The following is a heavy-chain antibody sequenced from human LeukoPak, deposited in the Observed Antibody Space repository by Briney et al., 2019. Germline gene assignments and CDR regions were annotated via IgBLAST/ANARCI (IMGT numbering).Heavy chain of an antibody. CDR3: AREVYSYGIVPQYYFDY. CDR2: INPSGGST. V-gene: IGHV1-46*01. D-gene: IGHD5-18*01. CDR1: GYTFTSYY. J-gene: IGHJ4*02. Sequence: GASVKVSCKASGYTFTSYYMHWVRQAPGQGLEWMGIINPSGGSTSYAQKFQGRVTITTDESTSTAYMELSSLRSEDTAVYYCAREVYSYGIVPQYYFDYWGQGTLVTVSS.